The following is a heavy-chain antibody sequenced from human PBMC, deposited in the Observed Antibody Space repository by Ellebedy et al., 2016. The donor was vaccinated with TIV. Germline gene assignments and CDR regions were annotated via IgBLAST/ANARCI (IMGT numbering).Heavy chain of an antibody. CDR1: RSTLSAYA. V-gene: IGHV3-30*03. CDR3: ARDDGMGGFGEG. J-gene: IGHJ4*02. CDR2: ISNDDSRK. Sequence: PGGSLRLSCPAPRSTLSAYATNWVRQAPGKGLEWVAVISNDDSRKYYAETVQGRFTLSRDNSKNTVNLQMNSLRPEDTAVYYCARDDGMGGFGEGWGQGTLVIVSS. D-gene: IGHD3-10*01.